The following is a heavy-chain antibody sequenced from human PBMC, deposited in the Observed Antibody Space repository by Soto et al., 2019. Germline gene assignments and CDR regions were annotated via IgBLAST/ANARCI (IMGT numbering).Heavy chain of an antibody. CDR1: GYTFTSYA. CDR2: INAGNGNT. D-gene: IGHD6-13*01. Sequence: ASVKVSCKASGYTFTSYAVHWVRQAPGQRLEWMGWINAGNGNTKYSQKFQGRVTITRDTSASTAYMELSSLRSEDTAVYYCARLSGSWQSWFDPWGQGTLVTVSS. V-gene: IGHV1-3*01. J-gene: IGHJ5*02. CDR3: ARLSGSWQSWFDP.